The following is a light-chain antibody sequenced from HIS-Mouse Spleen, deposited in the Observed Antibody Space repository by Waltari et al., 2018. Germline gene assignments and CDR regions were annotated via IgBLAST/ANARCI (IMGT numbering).Light chain of an antibody. Sequence: SYELTQPPSVSVSPGQTASITCSGDKLGDKYACWYQQKPGQYPVLVIYQDSKRPSGIHERFSGSNAGNTATLTIGGTQAMDEADYYCQAWDSSTGVFGGGTKLTVL. CDR3: QAWDSSTGV. CDR1: KLGDKY. CDR2: QDS. V-gene: IGLV3-1*01. J-gene: IGLJ2*01.